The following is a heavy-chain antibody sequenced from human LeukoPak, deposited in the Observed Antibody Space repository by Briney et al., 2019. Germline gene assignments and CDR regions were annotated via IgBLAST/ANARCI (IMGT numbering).Heavy chain of an antibody. D-gene: IGHD2-21*02. Sequence: GGSLRLSCAASGFTFSSYAMHWVRQAPGKGLEWVAVISYDGSNKYYADSVKGRFTISRDNSKNTLYLQMNSLRAEDTAVYYCASGPDCGGDCYYDYWGQGTLVTVSS. CDR1: GFTFSSYA. J-gene: IGHJ4*02. CDR2: ISYDGSNK. V-gene: IGHV3-30*04. CDR3: ASGPDCGGDCYYDY.